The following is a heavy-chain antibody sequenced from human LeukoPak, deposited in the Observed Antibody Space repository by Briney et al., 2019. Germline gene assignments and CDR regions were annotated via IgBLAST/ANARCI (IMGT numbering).Heavy chain of an antibody. D-gene: IGHD2-15*01. CDR1: GYKFTYYG. CDR3: VRVPELPEY. Sequence: GASVKVSCKASGYKFTYYGINWVRHAPGQGLEWMGWINGHNGKSNYSQRFQDRVAMTTDTSTSTAYMELRRLRYGDTAVYYCVRVPELPEYWGQGTLVTVSS. J-gene: IGHJ4*02. CDR2: INGHNGKS. V-gene: IGHV1-18*01.